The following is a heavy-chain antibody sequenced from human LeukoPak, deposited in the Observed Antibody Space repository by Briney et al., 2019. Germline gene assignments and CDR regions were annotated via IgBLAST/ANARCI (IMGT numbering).Heavy chain of an antibody. J-gene: IGHJ6*02. CDR2: INHSGST. CDR3: ATLVVPAATVYYGMDV. Sequence: PSETLSLTCAVYGGSFSGYYWSWIRQPPGKGLEWIGEINHSGSTNYNPSLKSRVTISVDTSKNQFSLKLSSVTAADTAVYYCATLVVPAATVYYGMDVWGQGTTVTVSS. V-gene: IGHV4-34*01. D-gene: IGHD2-2*01. CDR1: GGSFSGYY.